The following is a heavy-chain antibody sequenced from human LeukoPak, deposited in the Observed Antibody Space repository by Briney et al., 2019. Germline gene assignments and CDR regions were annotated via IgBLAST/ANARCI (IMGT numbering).Heavy chain of an antibody. CDR1: GGTFSSYA. CDR3: ARSHCSGGSCYRAYWYFDL. D-gene: IGHD2-15*01. Sequence: GASVKVSCKASGGTFSSYAISWVRQAPGQGLEWMGRIIPILGIANYAQKFQGRVTITADKSTSTAYMELSSLRSEDTAVYYCARSHCSGGSCYRAYWYFDLWGRGTLVTVSS. V-gene: IGHV1-69*04. CDR2: IIPILGIA. J-gene: IGHJ2*01.